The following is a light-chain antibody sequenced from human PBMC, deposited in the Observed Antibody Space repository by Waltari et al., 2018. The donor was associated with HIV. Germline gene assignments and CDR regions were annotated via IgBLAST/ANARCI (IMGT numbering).Light chain of an antibody. J-gene: IGKJ4*01. CDR3: QQYDNLLT. CDR2: DAS. CDR1: QDSSTY. V-gene: IGKV1-33*01. Sequence: DIQMTQSPSSLSASVGDRVTITCQASQDSSTYLNWYQQKSGKAPKLLINDASHLETGVPSRFSGRGSGTDFTFTISSLQPEDVATYYCQQYDNLLTFGGGSKVEIK.